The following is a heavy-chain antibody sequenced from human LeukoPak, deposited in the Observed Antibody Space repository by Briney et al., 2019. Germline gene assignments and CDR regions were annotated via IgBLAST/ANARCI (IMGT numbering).Heavy chain of an antibody. CDR1: GFTFSSYA. CDR2: ISGSGGST. J-gene: IGHJ4*02. Sequence: PGGSLRLSCAASGFTFSSYAMSWVRQAPGKGLEWVSAISGSGGSTYYADSVKGRFTISRDNSKNTLYLQMNSLRAEDTAVHYCAKDRNYYDSSGYNDYWGQGTLVTVSS. D-gene: IGHD3-22*01. CDR3: AKDRNYYDSSGYNDY. V-gene: IGHV3-23*01.